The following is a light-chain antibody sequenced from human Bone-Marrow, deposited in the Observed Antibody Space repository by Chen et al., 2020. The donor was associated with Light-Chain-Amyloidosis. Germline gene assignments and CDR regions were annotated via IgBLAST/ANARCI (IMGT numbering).Light chain of an antibody. V-gene: IGLV3-1*01. J-gene: IGLJ2*01. Sequence: SYELTQPPSVSVSPGQTASITCSGDKLGDKYACWYQQTPGQSPVLVIYQDSKRPSGIPERFSGSNSGNTATLTISGTQAMDEADYYCQAWDSGSVVFGGGTKLTVL. CDR3: QAWDSGSVV. CDR2: QDS. CDR1: KLGDKY.